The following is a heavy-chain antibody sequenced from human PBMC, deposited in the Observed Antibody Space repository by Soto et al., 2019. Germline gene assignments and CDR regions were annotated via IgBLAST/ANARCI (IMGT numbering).Heavy chain of an antibody. Sequence: GGSLRLSCTASGFTFGDYAMSWFRQAPGKGLEWVGFIRSKAYGGTTEYAASVKGRFTISRDDSKSIAYLQMNSLKTEDTAVYYCTRDPMSIAARRAFDIWGQGTMVTVSS. V-gene: IGHV3-49*03. CDR3: TRDPMSIAARRAFDI. D-gene: IGHD6-6*01. CDR1: GFTFGDYA. J-gene: IGHJ3*02. CDR2: IRSKAYGGTT.